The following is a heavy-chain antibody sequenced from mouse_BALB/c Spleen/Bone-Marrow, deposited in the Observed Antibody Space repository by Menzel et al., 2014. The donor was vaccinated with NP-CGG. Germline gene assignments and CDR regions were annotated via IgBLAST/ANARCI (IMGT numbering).Heavy chain of an antibody. CDR3: TRNYGNQGAMDY. Sequence: DVQLQESGGGLVQPGGSRKLSCAASGFTFSDYGMAWVRQAPGKGPEWVAFISNLAYSIYYADTVTGRFTISRENAKSTLYLEMSSLRSEDTAIYYCTRNYGNQGAMDYWGQGTSVTVSS. J-gene: IGHJ4*01. V-gene: IGHV5-15*02. CDR1: GFTFSDYG. CDR2: ISNLAYSI. D-gene: IGHD2-1*01.